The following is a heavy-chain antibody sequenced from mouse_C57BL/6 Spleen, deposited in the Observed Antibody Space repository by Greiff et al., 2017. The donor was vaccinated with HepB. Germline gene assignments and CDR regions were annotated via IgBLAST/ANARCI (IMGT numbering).Heavy chain of an antibody. V-gene: IGHV1-80*01. Sequence: QVQLQQSGAELVKPGASVKISCKASGYAFSSYWMNWVKQRPGKGLEWIGQIYPGDGDTNYNGKFKGKATLTADKSSSTAYMQLSSLTSEDSAVYFCARWVITTAYYYFDYWGQGTTLTVSS. CDR2: IYPGDGDT. J-gene: IGHJ2*01. CDR1: GYAFSSYW. CDR3: ARWVITTAYYYFDY. D-gene: IGHD2-4*01.